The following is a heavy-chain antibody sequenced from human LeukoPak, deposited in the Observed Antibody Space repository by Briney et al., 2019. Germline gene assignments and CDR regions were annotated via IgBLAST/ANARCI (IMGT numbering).Heavy chain of an antibody. Sequence: GGSLRLSCAASGFPLSSYSINWVRQAPGKGLERVSYISSSGSAIYYVDSVKGRFTVSRDNAKNSLFLQMNSPRAEDTAVYYCVRVKGSYFDYWGQGALVTVSS. CDR3: VRVKGSYFDY. V-gene: IGHV3-48*01. D-gene: IGHD2-15*01. CDR1: GFPLSSYS. CDR2: ISSSGSAI. J-gene: IGHJ4*02.